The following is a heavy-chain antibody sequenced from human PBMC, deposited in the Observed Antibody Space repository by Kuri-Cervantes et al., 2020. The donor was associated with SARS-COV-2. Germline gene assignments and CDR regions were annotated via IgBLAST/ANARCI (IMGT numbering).Heavy chain of an antibody. CDR3: ARRGGSYYCWFDP. J-gene: IGHJ5*02. Sequence: SETLSLTCTVSGGSISSSSYYWGWIRQPPGKGLEWIGSIYYSGSTYDNPSLKSRVTISVDTSKNQFSLKLSSVTAADTAVYYCARRGGSYYCWFDPWGQGTLVTVSS. CDR2: IYYSGST. V-gene: IGHV4-39*01. CDR1: GGSISSSSYY. D-gene: IGHD1-26*01.